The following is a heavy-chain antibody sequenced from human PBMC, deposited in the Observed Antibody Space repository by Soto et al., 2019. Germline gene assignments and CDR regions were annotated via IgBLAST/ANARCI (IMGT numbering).Heavy chain of an antibody. V-gene: IGHV4-31*03. D-gene: IGHD2-2*01. CDR3: ARVRLGYCRSSSCPPTYYFDY. J-gene: IGHJ4*02. CDR2: ISSNGIT. CDR1: GDSISSGDYF. Sequence: PSETLSLTCTVSGDSISSGDYFWNWIRQHPGKGLEWVGYISSNGITYYSPSLKGRLTTSADTSKNQFFLKLSSVTAADTAVYYCARVRLGYCRSSSCPPTYYFDYWGQGTLVTVSS.